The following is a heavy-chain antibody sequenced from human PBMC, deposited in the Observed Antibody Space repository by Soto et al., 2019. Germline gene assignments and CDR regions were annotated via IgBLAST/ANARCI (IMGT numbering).Heavy chain of an antibody. J-gene: IGHJ4*02. Sequence: EVQLVESGGGLVQPGGSLRLSCAASGFTFSSYWMHWVRQAPGKGLVWVSRINSDGSSTSYADSVKGRFTISRDNSKNTLYLQMNSLRAEDTAVYYCAKGQQWLTRENFDYWGQGTLVTVSS. CDR3: AKGQQWLTRENFDY. CDR2: INSDGSST. D-gene: IGHD6-19*01. V-gene: IGHV3-74*01. CDR1: GFTFSSYW.